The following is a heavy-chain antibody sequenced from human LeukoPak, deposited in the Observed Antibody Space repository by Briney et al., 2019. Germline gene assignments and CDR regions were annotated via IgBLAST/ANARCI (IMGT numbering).Heavy chain of an antibody. J-gene: IGHJ4*02. CDR2: ISYDGSNK. CDR3: AKLTSDFWSGYPAPFDY. CDR1: GFTFSSYG. D-gene: IGHD3-3*01. V-gene: IGHV3-30*18. Sequence: GGSLRLSCAASGFTFSSYGMHWVRQAPGKGLEWVAVISYDGSNKCYADSVKGRFTISRDNSKNTLYLQMNSLRAEDTAVYYCAKLTSDFWSGYPAPFDYWGQGTLVTVSS.